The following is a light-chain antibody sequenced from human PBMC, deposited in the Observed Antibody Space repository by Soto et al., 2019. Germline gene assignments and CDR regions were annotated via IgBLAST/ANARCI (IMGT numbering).Light chain of an antibody. Sequence: IELPQSGDKLSSPPWGRHKITCRASQSVSSSYLAWFQQKPGQAPGVLIYGASSRATGIPDRFIGSGSGRDFTLTSSIVVPEDFAFYSRQQRSNWPITFGQGTRLEIK. J-gene: IGKJ5*01. V-gene: IGKV3D-20*02. CDR3: QQRSNWPIT. CDR1: QSVSSSY. CDR2: GAS.